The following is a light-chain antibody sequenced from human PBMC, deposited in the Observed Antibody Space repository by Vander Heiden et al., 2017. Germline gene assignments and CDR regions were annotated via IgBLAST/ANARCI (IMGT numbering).Light chain of an antibody. V-gene: IGKV1-12*01. CDR3: QQANSFPYT. CDR2: AAS. J-gene: IGKJ2*01. Sequence: DTQTTQSPSSVSASVGDRVTITCRACQRISSWLAWYQQTPGKAPKRLIYAASTLQSGVPSRCSSSGSGTDFTLTISSRQPEDSATYYCQQANSFPYTFGQGTKLEI. CDR1: QRISSW.